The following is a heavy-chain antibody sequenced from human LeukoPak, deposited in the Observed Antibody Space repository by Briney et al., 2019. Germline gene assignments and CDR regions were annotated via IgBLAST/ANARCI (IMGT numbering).Heavy chain of an antibody. CDR3: ARDYLDTTTYAFEI. J-gene: IGHJ3*02. D-gene: IGHD2/OR15-2a*01. V-gene: IGHV4-34*01. CDR2: INHSGST. CDR1: GGSFSGYY. Sequence: SETLSLTCAVYGGSFSGYYWSWIRQPPGKGLEWIGEINHSGSTNYNPSLKSRVTISVDTSKNQFSLKLSSVTAADTAVYYCARDYLDTTTYAFEIWGQGTMVTVSS.